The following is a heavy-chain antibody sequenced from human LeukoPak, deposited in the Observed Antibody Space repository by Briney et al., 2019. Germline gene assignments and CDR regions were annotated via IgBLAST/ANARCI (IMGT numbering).Heavy chain of an antibody. J-gene: IGHJ5*02. CDR1: GYTFTGYY. D-gene: IGHD2-15*01. CDR3: ARECSGGSGYNWFDP. CDR2: INPNSGGT. V-gene: IGHV1-2*02. Sequence: ASVKVSCKASGYTFTGYYMHWVRQAPGQGLEWMGWINPNSGGTNYAQKFQGRVTMTRDTSISTAYMELSRLRSDDTAVYYCARECSGGSGYNWFDPWGQGTLVTVSS.